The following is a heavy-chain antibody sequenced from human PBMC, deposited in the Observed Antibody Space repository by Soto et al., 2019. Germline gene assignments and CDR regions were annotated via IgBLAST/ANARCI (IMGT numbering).Heavy chain of an antibody. CDR3: AKEASRSRHYGMDV. D-gene: IGHD6-6*01. CDR1: GFTFSSYG. Sequence: LRLSCAASGFTFSSYGMHWVRQAPGKGLEWVAVISYDGSNKYYADSVKGRFTISRDNSKNTLYLQMNSLRAEDTAVYYCAKEASRSRHYGMDVWGQGTTVIVSS. V-gene: IGHV3-30*18. CDR2: ISYDGSNK. J-gene: IGHJ6*02.